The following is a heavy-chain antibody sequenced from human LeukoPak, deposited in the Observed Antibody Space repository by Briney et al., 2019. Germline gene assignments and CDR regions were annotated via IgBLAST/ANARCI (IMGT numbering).Heavy chain of an antibody. CDR1: GGTFSSYA. D-gene: IGHD6-13*01. CDR3: ARDPSYSSSWYWYFDL. Sequence: ASVKVSCKASGGTFSSYAISWVRQAPGQGLEWMGRIIPILGIANYAQKFQGRVTITADKSTSTAYMELSSLRSEDTAVYYCARDPSYSSSWYWYFDLWGRAPWSLSPQ. V-gene: IGHV1-69*04. CDR2: IIPILGIA. J-gene: IGHJ2*01.